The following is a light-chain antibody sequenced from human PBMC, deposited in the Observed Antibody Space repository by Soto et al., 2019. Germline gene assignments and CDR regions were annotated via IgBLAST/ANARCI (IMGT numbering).Light chain of an antibody. CDR3: QQFGSSWT. J-gene: IGKJ1*01. Sequence: DIKMTQSPSTLSASVGARVTITCRASQSIDTWLAWYQQKPGKAPKLRIYDASSLESGVPSRLSGSGSGTEFTLTISSMQPDDFATYYCQQFGSSWTFGQGTKVDIK. CDR1: QSIDTW. CDR2: DAS. V-gene: IGKV1-5*01.